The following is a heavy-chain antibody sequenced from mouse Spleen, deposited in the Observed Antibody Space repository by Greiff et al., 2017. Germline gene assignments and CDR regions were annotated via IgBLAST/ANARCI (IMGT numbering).Heavy chain of an antibody. V-gene: IGHV1-82*01. CDR3: ARNRYDYFDY. CDR1: GYAFSSSW. J-gene: IGHJ2*01. CDR2: IYPGDGDT. D-gene: IGHD2-14*01. Sequence: QVQLQQSGPELVKPGASVKISCKASGYAFSSSWMNWVKQRPGKGLEWIGRIYPGDGDTNYNGKFKGKATLTADKSSSTAYMQLSSLTSEDSAVYFCARNRYDYFDYWGQGTTLTVSS.